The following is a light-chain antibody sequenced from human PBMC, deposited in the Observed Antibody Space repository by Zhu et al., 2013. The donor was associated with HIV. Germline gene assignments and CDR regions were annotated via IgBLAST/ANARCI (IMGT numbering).Light chain of an antibody. Sequence: IQMTQSPATLSASVGDRVSITCRASQSINIWLTWYQQKPGKAPRVLIYDASILESGVPSRFSGSGSGTEFTLSISSLQPEDFATYYCQQSYSTPLTFGGGTRVEIK. V-gene: IGKV1-5*01. CDR3: QQSYSTPLT. CDR1: QSINIW. CDR2: DAS. J-gene: IGKJ4*01.